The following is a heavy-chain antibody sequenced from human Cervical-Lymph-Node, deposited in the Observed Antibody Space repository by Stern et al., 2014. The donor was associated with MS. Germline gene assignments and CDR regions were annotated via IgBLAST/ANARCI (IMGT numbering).Heavy chain of an antibody. CDR2: ISAYNGNT. D-gene: IGHD2-15*01. J-gene: IGHJ3*02. CDR1: GYTFTSYG. CDR3: ARGLLGSENAFDI. Sequence: QVQLGQSGAAVKNPEASVKVSCKASGYTFTSYGISWVRKDPGHGLEWMGWISAYNGNTNYAQKLQDRVTMTTDTSTSTAYMELRSLRSDDTAVYYCARGLLGSENAFDIWGQGTMVTVSS. V-gene: IGHV1-18*01.